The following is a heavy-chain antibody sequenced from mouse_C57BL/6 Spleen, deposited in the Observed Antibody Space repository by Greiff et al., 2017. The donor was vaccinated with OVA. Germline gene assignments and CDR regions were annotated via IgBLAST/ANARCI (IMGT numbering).Heavy chain of an antibody. Sequence: EVQLVESGGGLVQPGGSLKLSCAASGFTFSDYYMYWVRQTPEKRLEWVAYISNGGGSTYYPDTVKGRFTISRDNARNTLYLQMSRLKTEDTAMYYCARQGYGRGYFDYWGQGTTLTVSS. CDR2: ISNGGGST. D-gene: IGHD1-1*01. V-gene: IGHV5-12*01. CDR1: GFTFSDYY. CDR3: ARQGYGRGYFDY. J-gene: IGHJ2*01.